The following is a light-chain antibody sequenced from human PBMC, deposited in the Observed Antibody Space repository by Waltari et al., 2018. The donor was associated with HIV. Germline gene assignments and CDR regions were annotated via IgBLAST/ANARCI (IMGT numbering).Light chain of an antibody. CDR2: DDV. J-gene: IGLJ2*01. Sequence: SYVLTQAPSVSVAPGQPATISCGNIGRNSLQWYRQKAGRAPLLVVADDVDRTSGVPARFSGARSGERATLTISGVEAGDEADYYCQVWDRSYKEAVFGGGT. V-gene: IGLV3-21*02. CDR1: NIGRNS. CDR3: QVWDRSYKEAV.